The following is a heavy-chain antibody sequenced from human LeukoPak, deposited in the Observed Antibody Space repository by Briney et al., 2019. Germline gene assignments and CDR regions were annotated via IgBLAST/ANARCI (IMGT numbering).Heavy chain of an antibody. CDR2: IYSAGNT. CDR1: EFIVSSNY. J-gene: IGHJ4*02. Sequence: GGSLRLSCAASEFIVSSNYMTWVRQAPGKGLEWVSVIYSAGNTYYAESVRGRFTISRDNSKNTLYLQMNSLRAEDTAVYYCLYGSGWYFDYWGQGTLVTVSS. D-gene: IGHD6-19*01. V-gene: IGHV3-66*01. CDR3: LYGSGWYFDY.